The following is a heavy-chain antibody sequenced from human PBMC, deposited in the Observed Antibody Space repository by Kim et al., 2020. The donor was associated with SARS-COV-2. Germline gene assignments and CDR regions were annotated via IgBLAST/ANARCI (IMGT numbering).Heavy chain of an antibody. CDR2: ISGSGGST. CDR3: AKATSAYYHTAMDV. V-gene: IGHV3-23*01. CDR1: GFTFSSYA. D-gene: IGHD1-26*01. J-gene: IGHJ6*02. Sequence: GGSLRLSCAASGFTFSSYAMSWVRQTPGKGLQWVSVISGSGGSTYYADSVKGRFTISRDDSKNTLYLQMNSLRAEDSAAYYCAKATSAYYHTAMDVWGQG.